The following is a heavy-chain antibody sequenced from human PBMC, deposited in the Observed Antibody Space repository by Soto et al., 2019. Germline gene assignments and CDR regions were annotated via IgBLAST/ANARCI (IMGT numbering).Heavy chain of an antibody. D-gene: IGHD3-3*01. CDR2: IKSKTDGGTT. CDR1: GFTFSNAW. J-gene: IGHJ4*02. CDR3: TTENDFWSGYSDY. V-gene: IGHV3-15*01. Sequence: GGSLRLSCAASGFTFSNAWMSWVRQAPGKGLEWVGRIKSKTDGGTTDYAAPVKGRFTISRDDSKNTLYLQMNSLKTEDTAVYYCTTENDFWSGYSDYWGQGTLVTVSA.